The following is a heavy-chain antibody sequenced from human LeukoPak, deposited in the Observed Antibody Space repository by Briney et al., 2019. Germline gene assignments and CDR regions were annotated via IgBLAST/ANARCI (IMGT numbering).Heavy chain of an antibody. CDR2: ISSSGSTI. CDR3: AELGITMIGGV. D-gene: IGHD3-10*02. J-gene: IGHJ6*04. Sequence: GGSLRLSCAAYAFTFSSYEMNWVRQAQGKGLEWVSYISSSGSTIYYADSVKGRFTISRDNAKNSLYLQMNSLRAEDTAVYYCAELGITMIGGVWGKGATVTISS. V-gene: IGHV3-48*03. CDR1: AFTFSSYE.